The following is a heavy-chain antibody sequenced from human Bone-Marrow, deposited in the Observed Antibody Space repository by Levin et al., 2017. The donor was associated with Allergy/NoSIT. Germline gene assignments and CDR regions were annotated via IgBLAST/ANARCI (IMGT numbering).Heavy chain of an antibody. D-gene: IGHD3-10*01. Sequence: GASVKVSCRASGYTFTSFGISWVRQAPGQGLEWMGGISIYNGDTKYAQNFQGRVTMTTDTSTTTAYMELRSLRSDDTAIYYCARDHSPLNLVQGISGYYYYLDVWGKGTTVTVSS. CDR1: GYTFTSFG. J-gene: IGHJ6*03. CDR3: ARDHSPLNLVQGISGYYYYLDV. V-gene: IGHV1-18*01. CDR2: ISIYNGDT.